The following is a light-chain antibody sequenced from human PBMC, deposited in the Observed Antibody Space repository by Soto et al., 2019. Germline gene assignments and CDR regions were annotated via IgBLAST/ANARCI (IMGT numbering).Light chain of an antibody. V-gene: IGKV1-39*01. Sequence: DIQMTQSPSSLSASLGDRVTITCRASQTINNYLHWYQQRPGEAPKLLIYSASNLQTGVPPRFRGSGSGTHFTLTISSLQPEDFATYYCQQSSSTPHTFGQGTIVEIK. CDR2: SAS. J-gene: IGKJ2*01. CDR3: QQSSSTPHT. CDR1: QTINNY.